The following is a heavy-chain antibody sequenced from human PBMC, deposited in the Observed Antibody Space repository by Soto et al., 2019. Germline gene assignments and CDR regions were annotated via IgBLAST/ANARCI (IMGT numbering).Heavy chain of an antibody. J-gene: IGHJ5*02. Sequence: SVKVSCKASGFTCTSSSVQWVPQAGVQRLDWIGWIVVGSGNTKYAQKFQERVTITRDMSTSTAYMELSSMRFEDTAVYYCAEDEVGPWGQGTLVTVSS. CDR2: IVVGSGNT. CDR1: GFTCTSSS. D-gene: IGHD1-26*01. V-gene: IGHV1-58*01. CDR3: AEDEVGP.